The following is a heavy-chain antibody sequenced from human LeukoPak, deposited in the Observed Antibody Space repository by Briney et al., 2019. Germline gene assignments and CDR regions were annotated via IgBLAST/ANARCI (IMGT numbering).Heavy chain of an antibody. CDR3: TTRIYSSSWYVY. D-gene: IGHD6-13*01. CDR1: GFTFSNAW. CDR2: IKSKTDGGTT. Sequence: NPGGSLRLSCAASGFTFSNAWMSWVRQAPGKGLEWVGRIKSKTDGGTTDYAAPVKGRFTISRDDSKNTLYLQMNSLKTEDTAVYYCTTRIYSSSWYVYWGQGTLVTVSS. V-gene: IGHV3-15*01. J-gene: IGHJ4*02.